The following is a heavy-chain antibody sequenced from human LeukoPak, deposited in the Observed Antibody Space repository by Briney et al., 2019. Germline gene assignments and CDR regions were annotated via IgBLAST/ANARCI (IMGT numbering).Heavy chain of an antibody. D-gene: IGHD3-22*01. CDR1: GGSISSYY. CDR3: AMYNYDTSGFDY. J-gene: IGHJ4*02. V-gene: IGHV4-4*07. Sequence: PSGTLSLTCTVSGGSISSYYWSWVRQPAGKGLEWIGRIYTGGSTSTSYNPSLKSRVSISVDKSKNHFSLTLRSVTAADTAVYYCAMYNYDTSGFDYWGQGTRVTVSS. CDR2: IYTGGST.